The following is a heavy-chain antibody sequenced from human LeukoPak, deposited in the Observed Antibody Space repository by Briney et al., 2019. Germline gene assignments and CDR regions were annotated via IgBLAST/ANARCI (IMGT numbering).Heavy chain of an antibody. J-gene: IGHJ4*02. CDR1: GFTVSSNY. CDR3: ARLNFGDDY. V-gene: IGHV3-66*01. Sequence: GGSLRLSCAASGFTVSSNYINWVRQAPGKGLEWVSLIYGSTSADYADSVKGRFTISRDTSMNTAYLQMNSLRAEDTAVYYCARLNFGDDYWGQGTLVTVSS. CDR2: IYGSTSA. D-gene: IGHD4-17*01.